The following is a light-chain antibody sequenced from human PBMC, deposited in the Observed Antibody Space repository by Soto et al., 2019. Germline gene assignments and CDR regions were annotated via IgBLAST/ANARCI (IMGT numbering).Light chain of an antibody. CDR1: SSHIGSNS. V-gene: IGLV1-44*01. CDR3: AAWDDSLTGVV. Sequence: QSVLTQPPSSSGTPGQRVTISCSGSSSHIGSNSVNWYQQLPKTAPKLLIYSDNQRPSGVPDRFSGSKSGTSASLAINGLQSEDEADYYCAAWDDSLTGVVFGGGTKLTVL. J-gene: IGLJ2*01. CDR2: SDN.